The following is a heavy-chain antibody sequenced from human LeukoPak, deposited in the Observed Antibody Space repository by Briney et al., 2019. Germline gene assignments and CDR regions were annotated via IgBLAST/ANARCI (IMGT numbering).Heavy chain of an antibody. CDR2: IYYSGKT. CDR1: GDSISTTSYY. CDR3: ARSYYYDYRQIDY. D-gene: IGHD3-22*01. J-gene: IGHJ4*02. Sequence: PSDTLSLTCTVSGDSISTTSYYWGWIRPPPGKGLEWLGSIYYSGKTYYNPSLRGRVTRSVDTSKNRFSLSLYSVTAADTAVFYCARSYYYDYRQIDYWGQGTLVTVSS. V-gene: IGHV4-39*01.